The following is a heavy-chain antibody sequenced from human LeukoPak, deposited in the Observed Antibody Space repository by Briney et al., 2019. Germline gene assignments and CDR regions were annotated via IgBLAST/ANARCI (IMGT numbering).Heavy chain of an antibody. Sequence: SETLSLTCTGSGGSISRGDYYGRWLRQPPGRGVEWLGYIYYSGSTYYNPSLKRRVTISVDTSKTQFSLKLSPVTAADTAVYYCARGLGYCSSTSCFNWFDPWGQGTLVTVSS. V-gene: IGHV4-30-4*01. J-gene: IGHJ5*02. CDR1: GGSISRGDYY. CDR2: IYYSGST. CDR3: ARGLGYCSSTSCFNWFDP. D-gene: IGHD2-2*01.